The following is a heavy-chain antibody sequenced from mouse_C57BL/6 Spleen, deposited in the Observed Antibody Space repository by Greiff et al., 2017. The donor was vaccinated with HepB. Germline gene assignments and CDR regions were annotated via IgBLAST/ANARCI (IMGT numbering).Heavy chain of an antibody. Sequence: QVQLQQPGAELVKPGASVKLSCKASGYTFTSYWMQWVKQRPGQGLEWIGEIDPSDSYTNYNQKFKGKATLTVDTSSSTAYMQLSSLTSEDSAVYYCARQGVTTYYYAMDYWGQGTSVTVSS. CDR2: IDPSDSYT. V-gene: IGHV1-50*01. CDR3: ARQGVTTYYYAMDY. J-gene: IGHJ4*01. CDR1: GYTFTSYW. D-gene: IGHD2-2*01.